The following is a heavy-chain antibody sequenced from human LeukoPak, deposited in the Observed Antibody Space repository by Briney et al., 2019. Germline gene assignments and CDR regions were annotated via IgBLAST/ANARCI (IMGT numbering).Heavy chain of an antibody. CDR1: GCTFSKYA. CDR2: ISYDGSHK. D-gene: IGHD3-10*01. V-gene: IGHV3-30-3*01. Sequence: PGRSLRLSCAASGCTFSKYAMHGVGQAAGKGGDGVAFISYDGSHKHYADSVQGRFTISRDNSKNTLYLQMNSLRAEDTAVYYCARGTIFRGVDFDYWGQGTLVTVSS. CDR3: ARGTIFRGVDFDY. J-gene: IGHJ4*02.